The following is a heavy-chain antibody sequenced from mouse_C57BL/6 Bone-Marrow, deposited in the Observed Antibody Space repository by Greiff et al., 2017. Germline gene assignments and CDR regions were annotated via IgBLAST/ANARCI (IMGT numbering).Heavy chain of an antibody. D-gene: IGHD3-2*01. J-gene: IGHJ2*01. Sequence: VQLQQPGAELVKPGASVKLSCKASGYTFTSYGMHWVKQRPGQGLEWIGMIHPNSGSTNYSEKFKSKATLTVDKSSSTAYMQLSSLTSEDSAVXYCALDSALDYWGPGTTLTVSS. CDR2: IHPNSGST. V-gene: IGHV1-64*01. CDR1: GYTFTSYG. CDR3: ALDSALDY.